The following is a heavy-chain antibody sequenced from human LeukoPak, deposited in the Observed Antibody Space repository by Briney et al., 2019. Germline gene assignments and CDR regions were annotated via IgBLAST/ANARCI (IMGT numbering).Heavy chain of an antibody. J-gene: IGHJ6*04. Sequence: PGGSLRLSCAASGFTFSSYEMNWVRQAPGKGLEWVSYISSSGSTIHYAGSVKGRFTISRDNAKNSLYLQMNSLRAEDTAVYYCAELGITMIGGVWGKGTTVTISS. CDR3: AELGITMIGGV. CDR1: GFTFSSYE. D-gene: IGHD3-10*02. CDR2: ISSSGSTI. V-gene: IGHV3-48*03.